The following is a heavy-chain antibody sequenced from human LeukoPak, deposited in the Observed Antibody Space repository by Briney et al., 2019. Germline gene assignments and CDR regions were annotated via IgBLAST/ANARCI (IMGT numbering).Heavy chain of an antibody. D-gene: IGHD2-2*01. J-gene: IGHJ4*02. V-gene: IGHV3-43*02. Sequence: RGSLRLSCAVSGFTFDDYAMHWVRQPPGKSLEWVSLCSGDGGSTYYADSVKGRFTVSRDNSKNSLYLQMNSLRTEDTALYYCAKDISRNFVVVPAADYWGQGTLVTVSS. CDR3: AKDISRNFVVVPAADY. CDR2: CSGDGGST. CDR1: GFTFDDYA.